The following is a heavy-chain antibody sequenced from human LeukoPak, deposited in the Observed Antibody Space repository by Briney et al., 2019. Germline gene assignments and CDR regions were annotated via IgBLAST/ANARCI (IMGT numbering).Heavy chain of an antibody. Sequence: SETLSLTCTVSGGSISSYYWSWIRQPAGKGLEWIGRIYTSGSTNYNPSLKSRVTMSVDTSKNQFSLKLSSVTAADTAVYYCAXXXXXXXXXIXWRTVDNWFDPWGQGTLVTVSS. V-gene: IGHV4-4*07. J-gene: IGHJ5*02. CDR3: AXXXXXXXXXIXWRTVDNWFDP. CDR2: IYTSGST. D-gene: IGHD2-21*01. CDR1: GGSISSYY.